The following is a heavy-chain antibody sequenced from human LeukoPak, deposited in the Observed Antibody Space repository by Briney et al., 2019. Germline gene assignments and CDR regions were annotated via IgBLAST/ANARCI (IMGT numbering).Heavy chain of an antibody. Sequence: GGSLRLSCAASGFTFSSYAMSWVRQAPGKGLEWVSAISGSGGSTYYADSVKGRFTISRDNSKNTLYLQMNSLRAEDTAVYYCAKDLSLLRYFDWPPLDAFDIWGQGTLVTVSS. V-gene: IGHV3-23*01. J-gene: IGHJ4*02. CDR2: ISGSGGST. D-gene: IGHD3-9*01. CDR1: GFTFSSYA. CDR3: AKDLSLLRYFDWPPLDAFDI.